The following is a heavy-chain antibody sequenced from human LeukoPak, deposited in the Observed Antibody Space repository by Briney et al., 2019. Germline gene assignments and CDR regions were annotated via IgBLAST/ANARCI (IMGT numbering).Heavy chain of an antibody. CDR1: GYTFTGYY. J-gene: IGHJ2*01. V-gene: IGHV1-2*02. CDR3: ARGKVGVDWCFDI. Sequence: ASVKVSCKASGYTFTGYYVHWVRQAPGQGLEWIGSISPYNGGTKFAQNFQGRVSMTSDASISTDSMELRSLTSDDTAVYYCARGKVGVDWCFDIWGRGTLVSVSS. CDR2: ISPYNGGT. D-gene: IGHD1-26*01.